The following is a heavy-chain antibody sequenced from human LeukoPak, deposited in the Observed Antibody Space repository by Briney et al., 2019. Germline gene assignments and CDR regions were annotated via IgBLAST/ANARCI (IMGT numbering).Heavy chain of an antibody. J-gene: IGHJ4*02. CDR1: GYTFTTYA. CDR3: ARDGGDYYDSSGYYFDY. Sequence: ASVKVSCKASGYTFTTYAMHWVRQAPGQRLEWMGRIIPILGIANYAQKFQGRVTITADKSTSTAYMELSSLRSEDTAVYYCARDGGDYYDSSGYYFDYWGQGTLVTVSS. D-gene: IGHD3-22*01. V-gene: IGHV1-69*04. CDR2: IIPILGIA.